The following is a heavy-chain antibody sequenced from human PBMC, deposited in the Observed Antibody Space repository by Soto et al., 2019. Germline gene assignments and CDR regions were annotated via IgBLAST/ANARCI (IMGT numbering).Heavy chain of an antibody. CDR2: INQDGSER. Sequence: PGGSLRLSCAASGFNFSNHWMSWVRQAPAKGLEWVANINQDGSERYYLDSVKGRFTISRDNGKNSLYLQMNSLRADDTAVYYCARGPEPKYCSRTSCYFSYGFDIWGQGTMVTVSS. CDR1: GFNFSNHW. CDR3: ARGPEPKYCSRTSCYFSYGFDI. D-gene: IGHD2-2*01. J-gene: IGHJ3*02. V-gene: IGHV3-7*05.